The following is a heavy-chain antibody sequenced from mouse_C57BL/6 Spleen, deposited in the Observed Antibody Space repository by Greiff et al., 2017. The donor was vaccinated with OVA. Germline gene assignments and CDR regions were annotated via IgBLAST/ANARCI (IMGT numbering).Heavy chain of an antibody. Sequence: QVQLQQSGPGILQSSQTLSLTCSFSGFSLSTSGMGVSWIRQPSGKGLEWLAHISWDDDKRYNPSLKSRLTISKDTSRNQVFLKITSVDTADTATYYCARVITTVVTTRYFDVWGTGTTVTVSS. CDR3: ARVITTVVTTRYFDV. J-gene: IGHJ1*03. D-gene: IGHD1-1*01. CDR2: ISWDDDK. CDR1: GFSLSTSGMG. V-gene: IGHV8-12*01.